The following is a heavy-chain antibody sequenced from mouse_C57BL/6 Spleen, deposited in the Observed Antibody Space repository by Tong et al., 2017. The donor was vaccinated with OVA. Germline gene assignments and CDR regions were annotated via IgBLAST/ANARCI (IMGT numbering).Heavy chain of an antibody. CDR3: ARRRGTTGAWFAY. D-gene: IGHD2-14*01. V-gene: IGHV5-9-3*01. J-gene: IGHJ3*01. Sequence: EVQLQESGGGLVKPGGSLKLSCAASGFTFSSYAMSWVRQTPEKRLEWVATISSGGSYTYYPDSVKGRFTISRDNAKNTRYLQMSVLRSEDTAMYYCARRRGTTGAWFAYWGQGTLVTVSA. CDR2: ISSGGSYT. CDR1: GFTFSSYA.